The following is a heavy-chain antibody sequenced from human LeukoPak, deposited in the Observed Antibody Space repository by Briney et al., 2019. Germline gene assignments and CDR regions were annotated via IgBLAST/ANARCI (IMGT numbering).Heavy chain of an antibody. CDR2: IKQDGSDI. CDR1: GFTFSSLW. V-gene: IGHV3-7*01. D-gene: IGHD1-26*01. J-gene: IGHJ4*02. Sequence: PGGSLRLSCVASGFTFSSLWMTWVRQAPGKGLEWVANIKQDGSDIYYVDSVKGRFTISRDNSKNTLYLQMNSLRAEDTAVYYCAKVPVGATNFDYWGQGTLVTVSS. CDR3: AKVPVGATNFDY.